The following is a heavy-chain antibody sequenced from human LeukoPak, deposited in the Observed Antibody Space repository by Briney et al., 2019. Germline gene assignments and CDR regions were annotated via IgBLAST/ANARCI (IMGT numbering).Heavy chain of an antibody. CDR2: ISYDGSNK. CDR3: ARDGPGGSEWFDP. D-gene: IGHD3-10*01. Sequence: GGSLRLSCAASGFIFSSYAMHWVRQAPGKGLEWVAVISYDGSNKYYADSVKGRFTISRDNSKNTLYLQMNSLRAEDTAVYYCARDGPGGSEWFDPWGQGTLVTVSS. J-gene: IGHJ5*02. V-gene: IGHV3-30-3*01. CDR1: GFIFSSYA.